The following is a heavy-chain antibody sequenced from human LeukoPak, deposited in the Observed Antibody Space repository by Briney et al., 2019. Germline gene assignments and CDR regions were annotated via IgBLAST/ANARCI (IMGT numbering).Heavy chain of an antibody. J-gene: IGHJ4*02. CDR2: ISPTGSTT. CDR1: GFSFSGHW. Sequence: SGGSLRLSCTASGFSFSGHWMHWARQLPGKGLVWVSRISPTGSTTGYADSVKGRFTISGDNAKNTLYLQVNNLRAEDTAVYYCARGPNSNWSGLDFWGQGTLLTVSS. V-gene: IGHV3-74*01. CDR3: ARGPNSNWSGLDF. D-gene: IGHD6-6*01.